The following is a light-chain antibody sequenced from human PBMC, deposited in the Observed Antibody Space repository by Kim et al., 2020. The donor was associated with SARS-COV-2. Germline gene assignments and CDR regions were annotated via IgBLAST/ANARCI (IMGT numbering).Light chain of an antibody. CDR1: SRDVGGFNY. J-gene: IGLJ1*01. CDR2: DVT. CDR3: SSYVNTSPWV. V-gene: IGLV2-14*03. Sequence: QSITIACTGTSRDVGGFNYVSWYQQHPDKVPKLIIFDVTKRPSGVSSRFSGSRSGNTASLTIYGLQTEDEATYYCSSYVNTSPWVFGTGTKVTVL.